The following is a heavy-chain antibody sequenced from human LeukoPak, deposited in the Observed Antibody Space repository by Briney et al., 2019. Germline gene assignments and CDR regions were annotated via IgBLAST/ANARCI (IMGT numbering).Heavy chain of an antibody. J-gene: IGHJ6*02. V-gene: IGHV1-8*01. CDR1: GYTFTSYD. CDR2: MNPNTGNT. CDR3: ARSSGWYLGNYYYYYGMDV. Sequence: ASVKVSCKASGYTFTSYDINWARQATGQGLEWMGWMNPNTGNTGYAQKFQGRVTMTRNTSISTAYMELSSLRSEDTAVYYCARSSGWYLGNYYYYYGMDVWGQGTTVTVSS. D-gene: IGHD6-19*01.